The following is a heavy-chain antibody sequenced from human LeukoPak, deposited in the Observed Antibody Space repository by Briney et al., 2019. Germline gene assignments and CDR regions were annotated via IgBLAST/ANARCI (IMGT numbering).Heavy chain of an antibody. J-gene: IGHJ4*02. Sequence: GGSLRLSCAASGFTFSTYGMSWVRQAPGKGLEWVSGIGGSGVATYYADSVKGRFTISRDNSKSTLYLQMNSLRAEDTVVYYCARENVIGDSYGYGVDYWGQGTLVTVSS. D-gene: IGHD5-18*01. CDR3: ARENVIGDSYGYGVDY. V-gene: IGHV3-23*01. CDR1: GFTFSTYG. CDR2: IGGSGVAT.